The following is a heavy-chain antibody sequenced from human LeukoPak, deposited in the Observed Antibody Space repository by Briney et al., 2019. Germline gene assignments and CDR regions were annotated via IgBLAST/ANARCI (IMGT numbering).Heavy chain of an antibody. CDR2: IWYDGSEK. J-gene: IGHJ4*02. Sequence: GGSLRLSCGASGFTFSSFGMHWLRQAPGKGLEWVAIIWYDGSEKYYSDSVKGRFTISRDNSKNTVYLQMNSLRAEDTAVYYCARVGYCGGNCHYYFDYWGQGTLVTVSS. D-gene: IGHD2-21*02. CDR3: ARVGYCGGNCHYYFDY. V-gene: IGHV3-33*01. CDR1: GFTFSSFG.